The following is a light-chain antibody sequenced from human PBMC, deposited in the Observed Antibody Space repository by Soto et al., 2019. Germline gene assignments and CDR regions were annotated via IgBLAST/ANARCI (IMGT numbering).Light chain of an antibody. CDR3: SSYTSSSTLMV. CDR1: SSDVGGYNY. CDR2: DVS. Sequence: QSALTQPASVSGSPGQSITISCTGTSSDVGGYNYVSWYQQHLGKAPKLMIYDVSNRPSGVSNRFSGSKSGNTASLTISGIQAEDEADYYCSSYTSSSTLMVFAGGTKLTVL. J-gene: IGLJ2*01. V-gene: IGLV2-14*01.